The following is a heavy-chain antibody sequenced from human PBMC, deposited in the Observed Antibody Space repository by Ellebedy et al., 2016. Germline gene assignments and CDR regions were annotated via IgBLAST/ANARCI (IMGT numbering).Heavy chain of an antibody. Sequence: GGSLRLXCAASGFTFNLAGMTWVRQAPGKGLEWVGTIVFSGTAAYYSDSVKGRFIISRDNAKNSLFLQMNSLRAEDTAVYYCARGVWERITMIVVVITTVYFDLWGRGTLATVSS. J-gene: IGHJ2*01. CDR3: ARGVWERITMIVVVITTVYFDL. D-gene: IGHD3-22*01. CDR2: IVFSGTAA. CDR1: GFTFNLAG. V-gene: IGHV3-21*04.